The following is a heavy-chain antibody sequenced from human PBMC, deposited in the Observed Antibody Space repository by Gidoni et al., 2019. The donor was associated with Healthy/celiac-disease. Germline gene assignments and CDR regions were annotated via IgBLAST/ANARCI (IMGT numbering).Heavy chain of an antibody. CDR2: ISSSGSTI. J-gene: IGHJ5*02. V-gene: IGHV3-11*01. D-gene: IGHD3-22*01. CDR1: GFTFSDYY. CDR3: ARKNPYYYDSSGYYNNWFDP. Sequence: QVQLVESGGGLVKPGGSLRLSCAASGFTFSDYYMRWIRQAPGKGLEWVSYISSSGSTIYYADSVKGRFTISRDNAKNSLYLQMNSLRAEDTAVYYCARKNPYYYDSSGYYNNWFDPWGQGTLVTVSS.